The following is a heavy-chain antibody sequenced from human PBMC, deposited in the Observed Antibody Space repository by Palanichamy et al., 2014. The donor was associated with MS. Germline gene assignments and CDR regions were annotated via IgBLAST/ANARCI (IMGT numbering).Heavy chain of an antibody. V-gene: IGHV4-4*07. CDR1: GGSVSSYY. CDR3: ARVVSGSYYACDS. D-gene: IGHD1-26*01. J-gene: IGHJ5*01. CDR2: FYTSGST. Sequence: QVQLQESGPGLVKPPETLSLTCTVSGGSVSSYYWSWIRQPAEKGLEWIGRFYTSGSTNYNPSLKSRVTMSVDTSKNQFSLKLSSVTAADTAVYYCARVVSGSYYACDSWGQGTLVTVSS.